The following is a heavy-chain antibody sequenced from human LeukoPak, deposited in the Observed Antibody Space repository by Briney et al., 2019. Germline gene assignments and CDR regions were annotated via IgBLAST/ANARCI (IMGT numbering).Heavy chain of an antibody. CDR2: ISSSSTYI. Sequence: SGGSLRLSCAASGFTFSSFSMNWVRQAPGKGLEWVSSISSSSTYIYYTDSVKGRFTISRDNAKNSLYLQMNSLRAEDTAVYYCARDSDTVLGLMTDDQWGQGILVTVSS. D-gene: IGHD2-8*01. J-gene: IGHJ4*02. CDR1: GFTFSSFS. CDR3: ARDSDTVLGLMTDDQ. V-gene: IGHV3-21*01.